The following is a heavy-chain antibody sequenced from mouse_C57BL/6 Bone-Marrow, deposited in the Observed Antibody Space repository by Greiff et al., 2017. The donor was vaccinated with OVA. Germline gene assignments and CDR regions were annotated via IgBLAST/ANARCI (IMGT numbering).Heavy chain of an antibody. J-gene: IGHJ3*01. CDR2: IDPSDSYT. V-gene: IGHV1-50*01. D-gene: IGHD4-1*02. CDR3: AQLAWFAY. CDR1: GYTFTSYW. Sequence: QVQLQQSGAELVKPGASVKLSCKASGYTFTSYWMQWVNQRPGQGLEWIGEIDPSDSYTNYNQKFKGKATLTVDTSSSTAYMQLSSLTSEDSAVYYCAQLAWFAYWGQGTLVTVSA.